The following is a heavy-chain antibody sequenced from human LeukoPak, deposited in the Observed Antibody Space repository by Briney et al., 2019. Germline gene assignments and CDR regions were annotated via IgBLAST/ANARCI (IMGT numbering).Heavy chain of an antibody. J-gene: IGHJ4*02. V-gene: IGHV3-21*01. D-gene: IGHD2/OR15-2a*01. Sequence: GGSLRLSCAASGFTFSSYHINWVRQAPGKGLEWVSSISSNSDYIYYADSVKGRFTISRDNAKNSLYLQMNSLRAEDTAVYYCVRELLSLDYWGQGTPVTVSS. CDR1: GFTFSSYH. CDR2: ISSNSDYI. CDR3: VRELLSLDY.